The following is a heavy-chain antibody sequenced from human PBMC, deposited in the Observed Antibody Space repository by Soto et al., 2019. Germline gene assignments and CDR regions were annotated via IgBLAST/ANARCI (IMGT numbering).Heavy chain of an antibody. CDR3: AKDRVESGLGEIDY. J-gene: IGHJ4*02. CDR1: GFTFSTNG. V-gene: IGHV3-30*18. CDR2: ISYDGSNK. Sequence: LRLSCAASGFTFSTNGMHWVRQAPGKGLEWVAIISYDGSNKYYADSVKGRLTISRDNSKNTLYLQMNSLRAEDTAVYYCAKDRVESGLGEIDYWGQGTLVTVSS. D-gene: IGHD3-16*01.